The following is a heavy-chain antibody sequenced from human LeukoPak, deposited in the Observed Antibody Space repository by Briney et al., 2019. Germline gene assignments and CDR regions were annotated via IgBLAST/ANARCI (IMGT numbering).Heavy chain of an antibody. CDR2: IKQDGSEK. J-gene: IGHJ4*02. CDR3: TRLHNSGWTGY. V-gene: IGHV3-7*01. CDR1: GFTFTSYW. Sequence: PGGSLRLSCAASGFTFTSYWMSWVPQAPGKGVEWVANIKQDGSEKHYVDSVKGRFTISRDNTKHSLYLQMNSLRADDTAVYYCTRLHNSGWTGYWGQGTLVTVSS. D-gene: IGHD6-19*01.